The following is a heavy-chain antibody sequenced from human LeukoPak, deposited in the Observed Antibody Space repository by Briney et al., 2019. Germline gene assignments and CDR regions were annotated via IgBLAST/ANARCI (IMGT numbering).Heavy chain of an antibody. V-gene: IGHV4-39*01. Sequence: SETLSLTCTVSSGSISNNNYFWGWIRQPPGKGLEWIGNIFYSGGTYYNPSLKSRVTISVDTSKNQFSLKLSSVTAADTAIYYCAGLSMKSKWFDPWGQGTLVTVSS. CDR2: IFYSGGT. J-gene: IGHJ5*02. CDR3: AGLSMKSKWFDP. CDR1: SGSISNNNYF.